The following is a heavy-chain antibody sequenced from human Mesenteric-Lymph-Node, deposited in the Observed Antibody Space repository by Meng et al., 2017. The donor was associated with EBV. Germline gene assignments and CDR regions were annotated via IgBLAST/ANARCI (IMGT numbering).Heavy chain of an antibody. CDR1: GGSVSSNTYY. V-gene: IGHV4-61*01. Sequence: HVQLQESGPGLVXPXXXXXVTXTXSGGSVSSNTYYWSWIRQPPGKGLEWLAYLYYSGNTNYNPSLKSRGTVSVDTSKNQFSLKLTSVTAADTAVYYCAGAGNTLVQGVIKDWGQGTLVTVSS. J-gene: IGHJ4*02. D-gene: IGHD3-10*01. CDR2: LYYSGNT. CDR3: AGAGNTLVQGVIKD.